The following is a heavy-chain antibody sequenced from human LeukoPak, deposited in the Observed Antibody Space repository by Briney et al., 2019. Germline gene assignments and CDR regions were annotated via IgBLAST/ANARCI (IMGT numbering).Heavy chain of an antibody. Sequence: GASVKVSCKASGYTFTRYGMSWVRQAPGQGLEWMGWISGSNGNTNYAQKLQGRVTMTTDTSTGTAYMELSSLRSEDTAVYYCARDADRELLLDYWGQGTLVTVSS. CDR1: GYTFTRYG. CDR2: ISGSNGNT. J-gene: IGHJ4*02. V-gene: IGHV1-18*01. CDR3: ARDADRELLLDY. D-gene: IGHD1-26*01.